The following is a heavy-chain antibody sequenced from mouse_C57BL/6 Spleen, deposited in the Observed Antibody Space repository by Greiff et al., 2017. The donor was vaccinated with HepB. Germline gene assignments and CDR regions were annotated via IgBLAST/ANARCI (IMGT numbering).Heavy chain of an antibody. D-gene: IGHD4-1*02. CDR1: GFSLTSYG. CDR2: IWSGGST. Sequence: QVQLQQSGPGLVQPSQSLSITCTVSGFSLTSYGVHWVRQSPGKGLEWLGVIWSGGSTDYKAAFISRLSISKDNSKSQVFFKMNSLQADDTAIYYCASQLGDYFDYWGQGTTLTVSS. V-gene: IGHV2-2*01. CDR3: ASQLGDYFDY. J-gene: IGHJ2*01.